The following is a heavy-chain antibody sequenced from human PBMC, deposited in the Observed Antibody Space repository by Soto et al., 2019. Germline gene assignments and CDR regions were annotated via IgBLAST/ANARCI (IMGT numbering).Heavy chain of an antibody. V-gene: IGHV2-5*02. J-gene: IGHJ4*02. CDR2: IYWDDDK. CDR3: ARLTRCVSDLGRLWEKFDY. Sequence: QITVKESGLTLVKPTQTLTLTCTFSGFSLSTNGMGVGWIRQSQGKALEWLALIYWDDDKRYSPSLRSRLTITQDPSKNQVDLTMTNMDLVDTATYYCARLTRCVSDLGRLWEKFDYWGQGTLVTVSS. D-gene: IGHD5-12*01. CDR1: GFSLSTNGMG.